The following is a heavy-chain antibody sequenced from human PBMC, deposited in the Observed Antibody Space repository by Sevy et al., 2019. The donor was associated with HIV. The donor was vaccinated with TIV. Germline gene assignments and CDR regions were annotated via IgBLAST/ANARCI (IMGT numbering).Heavy chain of an antibody. J-gene: IGHJ3*02. D-gene: IGHD2-15*01. CDR1: EFTFSTYA. V-gene: IGHV3-23*01. CDR2: ISGRGGST. CDR3: AKVDCSGGTCDSGAFDI. Sequence: GGSLRLSCAASEFTFSTYAMNWVRQAPGKGLEWVSDISGRGGSTDYADSVKGRFTISRDNSKNMLYLQMNSLRAEDTARYYCAKVDCSGGTCDSGAFDIWGQGTMVTVSS.